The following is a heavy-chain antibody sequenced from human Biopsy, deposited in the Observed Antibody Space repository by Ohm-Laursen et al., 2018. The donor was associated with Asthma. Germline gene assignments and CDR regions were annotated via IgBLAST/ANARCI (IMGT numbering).Heavy chain of an antibody. V-gene: IGHV3-30*18. CDR3: AKDVGWELPQYYFDY. J-gene: IGHJ4*02. CDR1: GFTFSSYG. CDR2: ISYDGSNK. D-gene: IGHD1-26*01. Sequence: SLRLSCSASGFTFSSYGMHWVRQAPGKGLEWVAVISYDGSNKYYADSVKGRFTIPRDNSKNTLYLQMNSLRAEDTAVYYCAKDVGWELPQYYFDYWGQGTLVTVSS.